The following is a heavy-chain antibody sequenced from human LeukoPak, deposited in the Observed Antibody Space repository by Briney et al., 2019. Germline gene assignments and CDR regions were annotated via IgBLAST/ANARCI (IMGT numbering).Heavy chain of an antibody. CDR3: ARDYGASPFDY. CDR2: IWSYGSDK. CDR1: GFTFSSYD. J-gene: IGHJ4*02. D-gene: IGHD4-17*01. Sequence: GGSLRLSCAASGFTFSSYDMHWVRLAPGKGLEWVAFIWSYGSDKYYADSVKGRFTISRDNSKNTLYLQMNSLRAEDTAVYYCARDYGASPFDYWGQGTLVTVSS. V-gene: IGHV3-33*01.